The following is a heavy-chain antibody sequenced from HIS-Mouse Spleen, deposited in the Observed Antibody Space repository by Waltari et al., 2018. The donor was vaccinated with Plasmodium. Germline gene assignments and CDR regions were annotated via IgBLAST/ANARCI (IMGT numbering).Heavy chain of an antibody. V-gene: IGHV4-59*01. J-gene: IGHJ4*02. D-gene: IGHD6-6*01. CDR1: GGSLSSYY. CDR2: IYYSGST. Sequence: QVQLQESGPGLVKPSETLSLTCTVSGGSLSSYYWRWLRQPPGKGLEWIAYIYYSGSTNYNPSLKSRVTISVDTSKNQFSLKLSSVTAADTAVFYCARGGYSSSSYYFDYWGQGTLVTVSS. CDR3: ARGGYSSSSYYFDY.